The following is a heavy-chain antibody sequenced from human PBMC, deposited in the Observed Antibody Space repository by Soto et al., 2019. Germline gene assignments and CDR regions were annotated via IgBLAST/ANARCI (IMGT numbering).Heavy chain of an antibody. CDR1: CGSISSSSYY. Sequence: SETLSLTCTVSCGSISSSSYYWGWIRQPPGKGLEWIGSIYYSGSTYYNPSLKSRVTISVDTSKNQFSLKLSSVTAADTAVYYCARHYYYGSGSPNMDVWGKGTTVTVSS. V-gene: IGHV4-39*01. CDR3: ARHYYYGSGSPNMDV. J-gene: IGHJ6*03. CDR2: IYYSGST. D-gene: IGHD3-10*01.